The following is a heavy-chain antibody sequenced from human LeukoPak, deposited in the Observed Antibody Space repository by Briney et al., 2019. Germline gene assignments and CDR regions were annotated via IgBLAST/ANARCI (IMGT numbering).Heavy chain of an antibody. V-gene: IGHV1-8*01. CDR2: INPNSGNT. Sequence: GASVKVSCKASGYTFTSYDINWVRQASGQGLEWMGWINPNSGNTCFTQKFQGRVTVTRSTSISTAYMELSSLTSDDTAVYYCARTSTGTRGGYDVWGQGTLVTVSS. J-gene: IGHJ4*02. CDR1: GYTFTSYD. D-gene: IGHD1-1*01. CDR3: ARTSTGTRGGYDV.